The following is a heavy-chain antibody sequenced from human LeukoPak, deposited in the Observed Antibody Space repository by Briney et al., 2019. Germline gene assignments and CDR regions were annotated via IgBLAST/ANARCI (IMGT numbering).Heavy chain of an antibody. D-gene: IGHD3-9*01. Sequence: SETLSLTCTVSGGXISSSSYYWGWIRQPPGKGLEWLGSIYYSGSTYYNPSLKSRVTISVDTSKNQFSLKLSSVTAADTAAYYCARFTGYYDYFDYWGQGTLVTVSS. V-gene: IGHV4-39*01. CDR3: ARFTGYYDYFDY. CDR2: IYYSGST. J-gene: IGHJ4*02. CDR1: GGXISSSSYY.